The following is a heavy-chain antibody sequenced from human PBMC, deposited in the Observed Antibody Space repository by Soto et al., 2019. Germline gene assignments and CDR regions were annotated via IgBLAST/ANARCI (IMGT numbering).Heavy chain of an antibody. CDR3: ARGRIIVAGGFDP. J-gene: IGHJ5*02. CDR2: MNPSTGNT. Sequence: QVQLVQSGAEVKKPGASVKVSCKASGYTFTSYVIIWVRQATGQGLEWMGWMNPSTGNTDSAEKYQGRLTMPRNTSISTVYMELSSLSFEDTAMYYCARGRIIVAGGFDPWGQGTLVTVSS. D-gene: IGHD6-19*01. V-gene: IGHV1-8*01. CDR1: GYTFTSYV.